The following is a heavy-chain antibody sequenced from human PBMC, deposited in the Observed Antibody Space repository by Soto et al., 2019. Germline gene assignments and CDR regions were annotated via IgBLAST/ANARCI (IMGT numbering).Heavy chain of an antibody. CDR1: GYSFSDNSIA. CDR3: ATAETYINGLADY. V-gene: IGHV6-1*01. Sequence: PSQTLSLTCTISGYSFSDNSIAWILIRQSPSRGLEWLGKTYYRTKWYNDYAMSVNSRITINPETSKNQYSLQLKSVTPEDTAIYYGATAETYINGLADYWGQGTLVTVSS. D-gene: IGHD1-20*01. J-gene: IGHJ4*02. CDR2: TYYRTKWYN.